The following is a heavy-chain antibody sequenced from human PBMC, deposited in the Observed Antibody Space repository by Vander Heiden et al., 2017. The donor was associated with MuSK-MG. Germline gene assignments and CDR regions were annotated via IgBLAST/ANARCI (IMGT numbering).Heavy chain of an antibody. V-gene: IGHV3-23*01. CDR1: GFTFGSYA. CDR2: ISGSGGST. J-gene: IGHJ3*02. Sequence: EVQLLESGGGLVQPGGSLRLSCAAPGFTFGSYAMSWVRQAPGKGLEWVSAISGSGGSTYYADSVKGRFTISRDNSKNTLYLQMNSMRAEDTAVDYCARQLGPSSWHAFDIWGQVTMVTVSS. CDR3: ARQLGPSSWHAFDI. D-gene: IGHD6-13*01.